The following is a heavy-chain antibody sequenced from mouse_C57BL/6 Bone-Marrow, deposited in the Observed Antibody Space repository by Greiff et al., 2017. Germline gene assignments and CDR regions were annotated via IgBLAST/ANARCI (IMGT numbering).Heavy chain of an antibody. V-gene: IGHV1-9*01. CDR3: ASLGSSSYYYAMDY. CDR1: GYTFTGYW. Sequence: QVQLKQSGAELMEPGASVKLSCKATGYTFTGYWIEWVKQRPGHGLEWIGEILPGSGSTNYNEKFKGKATFTADTSSNTAYMQLSSLTTEDSAIYYCASLGSSSYYYAMDYWGQGTSVTVSS. D-gene: IGHD1-1*01. CDR2: ILPGSGST. J-gene: IGHJ4*01.